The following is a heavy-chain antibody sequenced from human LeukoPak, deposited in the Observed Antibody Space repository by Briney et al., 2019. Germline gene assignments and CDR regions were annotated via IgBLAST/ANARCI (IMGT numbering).Heavy chain of an antibody. Sequence: PGGSLRLSCAGSGFNFSSFVMTWVRQAPGKGLEWVPYSRSSSPSMYYADSVKGRFTTSRDNAKNSLYLHMNSLRAEDTAVYYCARDWNFAIDYWGQGTLVTVSS. CDR3: ARDWNFAIDY. D-gene: IGHD1-7*01. V-gene: IGHV3-48*01. J-gene: IGHJ4*02. CDR2: SRSSSPSM. CDR1: GFNFSSFV.